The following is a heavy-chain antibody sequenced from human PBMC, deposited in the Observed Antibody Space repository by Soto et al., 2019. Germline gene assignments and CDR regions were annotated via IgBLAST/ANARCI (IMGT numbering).Heavy chain of an antibody. CDR1: GGTFSRHA. CDR3: ARAAIHGSSWYFWFYP. Sequence: QVQLVQSGSEVKMPGSSVKVSCKTSGGTFSRHAINWVRQAPGQGLEWMGGIIPMFGTTNYAQKFKGRVTISADESTSTAYMELSSLRSEDAAVYYCARAAIHGSSWYFWFYPWGQGTLGTVSS. J-gene: IGHJ5*02. D-gene: IGHD6-13*01. V-gene: IGHV1-69*01. CDR2: IIPMFGTT.